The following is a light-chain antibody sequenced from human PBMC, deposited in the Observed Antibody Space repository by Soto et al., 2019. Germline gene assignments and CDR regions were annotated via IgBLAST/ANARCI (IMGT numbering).Light chain of an antibody. J-gene: IGKJ4*01. V-gene: IGKV1-39*01. CDR1: QGVDSD. CDR2: GAS. CDR3: QQSYSTLVLT. Sequence: IQMTQSPSSLSASVGDSVTITCRASQGVDSDLSWYQQRPGKAPKLLIYGASTLHSGVPSRFSGRGSGTLFTLTITSLQPEHVATYYCQQSYSTLVLTFGGGTKVELK.